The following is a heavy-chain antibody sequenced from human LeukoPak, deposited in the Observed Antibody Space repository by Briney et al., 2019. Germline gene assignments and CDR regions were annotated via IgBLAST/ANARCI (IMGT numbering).Heavy chain of an antibody. J-gene: IGHJ4*02. Sequence: GGSLRLSCAASGFTFSSYSMNWVRLAPGKGLEWVSSISSSSSYIYYADSVKGRFTISRDNAKNSLYLQMNSLRAEDTAVYYCARDQYSSGWYYFDYWGQGTLVTVSS. CDR2: ISSSSSYI. CDR1: GFTFSSYS. V-gene: IGHV3-21*01. D-gene: IGHD6-19*01. CDR3: ARDQYSSGWYYFDY.